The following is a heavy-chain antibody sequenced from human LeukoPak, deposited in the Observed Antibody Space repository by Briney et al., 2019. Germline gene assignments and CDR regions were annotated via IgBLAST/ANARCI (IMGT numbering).Heavy chain of an antibody. Sequence: SETLSLTCAVYGGSFSGYYWSWICQPPGKGLEWIGEINHSGSTNYNPSLKSRVTISVDTSKNQFSLKLSSVTAADTAVYYCARVWGAFDIWGQGTMVTVSS. CDR2: INHSGST. D-gene: IGHD3-10*01. J-gene: IGHJ3*02. V-gene: IGHV4-34*01. CDR1: GGSFSGYY. CDR3: ARVWGAFDI.